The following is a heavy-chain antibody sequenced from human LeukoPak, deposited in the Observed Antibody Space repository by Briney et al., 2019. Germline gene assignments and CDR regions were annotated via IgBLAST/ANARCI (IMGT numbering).Heavy chain of an antibody. D-gene: IGHD1-26*01. CDR2: ISSSSSYI. CDR3: AKGASFYYFDY. V-gene: IGHV3-21*04. J-gene: IGHJ4*02. Sequence: GGSLRLSCAASGFTFSSYSMNWVRQAPGKGLEWVSSISSSSSYIYYADSVKGRFTISRDNAKNSLYLQMNSLRAEDTALYYCAKGASFYYFDYWGQGTLVTVSS. CDR1: GFTFSSYS.